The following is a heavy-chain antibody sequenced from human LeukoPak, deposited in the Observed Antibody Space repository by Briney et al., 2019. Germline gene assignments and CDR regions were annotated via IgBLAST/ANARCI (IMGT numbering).Heavy chain of an antibody. D-gene: IGHD4-17*01. CDR1: GFTFSSYA. V-gene: IGHV3-30-3*01. J-gene: IGHJ3*02. CDR2: ISYDGSNK. Sequence: GGPLRLSCAASGFTFSSYAMHWVRQAPGKGLEWVAVISYDGSNKYYADSVKGRFTISRDNSKNTLYLQMNSLRAEDTAVYYCARAADDDYGDYTPSAFDIWGQGTMVTVSS. CDR3: ARAADDDYGDYTPSAFDI.